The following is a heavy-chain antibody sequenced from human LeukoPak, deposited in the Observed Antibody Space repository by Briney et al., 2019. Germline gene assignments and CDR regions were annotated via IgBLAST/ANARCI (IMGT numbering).Heavy chain of an antibody. J-gene: IGHJ3*02. D-gene: IGHD6-25*01. Sequence: QSGGSLRLSCAASGFNFSNYAMSWVRQAPGKGLEWVSSISGSGGKTYFAAFVKGRFTISRDNSTRPLFLQMTSLRTAHPAVYTCAKRPTAGRDDFVIWGQGTMVAVSS. CDR2: ISGSGGKT. CDR1: GFNFSNYA. CDR3: AKRPTAGRDDFVI. V-gene: IGHV3-23*01.